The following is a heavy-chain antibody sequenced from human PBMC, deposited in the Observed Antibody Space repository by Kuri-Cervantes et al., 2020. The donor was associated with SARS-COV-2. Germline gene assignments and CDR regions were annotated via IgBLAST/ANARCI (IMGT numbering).Heavy chain of an antibody. D-gene: IGHD3-10*01. J-gene: IGHJ6*02. CDR3: ARDNLSALVRGFDP. CDR1: GGTFSSYA. V-gene: IGHV1-69*10. CDR2: IIPILGIA. Sequence: SVKVFCKASGGTFSSYAISWVRQAPGQGLEWMGGIIPILGIANYAQKFQGRVTITADKSTSTAYMELSSLRSEDTAVYYCARDNLSALVRGFDPWGQGTTVTVSS.